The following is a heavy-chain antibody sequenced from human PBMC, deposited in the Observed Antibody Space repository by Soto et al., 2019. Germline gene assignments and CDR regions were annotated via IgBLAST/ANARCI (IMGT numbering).Heavy chain of an antibody. J-gene: IGHJ6*02. V-gene: IGHV1-2*04. Sequence: GASVKVSCKASGYTFTGYYMHWVRQAPGQGLEWMGWINPNSGGTNYAQKLQGWVTMTRDTSISTAYMELSRLRSDDTAVYYCASSRFYYYGMEVWGQGTTVTVSS. CDR1: GYTFTGYY. CDR2: INPNSGGT. CDR3: ASSRFYYYGMEV.